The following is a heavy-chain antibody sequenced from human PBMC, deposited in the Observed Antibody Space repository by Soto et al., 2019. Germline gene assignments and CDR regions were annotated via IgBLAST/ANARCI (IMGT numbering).Heavy chain of an antibody. J-gene: IGHJ6*02. V-gene: IGHV3-33*01. D-gene: IGHD3-10*01. CDR3: ARDGSITVVGGLMTISDYYGMDV. CDR1: GFSFSTFG. Sequence: QVQLVESGGGVVQPGTSLRLSCAASGFSFSTFGIHWVRQAPGKGLKWVAVIWYDGNKKYYADSVKGRFTISRDNSKNTLYLQMNRLRAEDTAVYYCARDGSITVVGGLMTISDYYGMDVLGHGTTVTVSS. CDR2: IWYDGNKK.